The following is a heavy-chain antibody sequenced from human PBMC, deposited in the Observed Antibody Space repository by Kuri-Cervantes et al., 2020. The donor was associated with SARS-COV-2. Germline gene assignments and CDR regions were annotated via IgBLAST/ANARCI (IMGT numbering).Heavy chain of an antibody. D-gene: IGHD1-26*01. J-gene: IGHJ4*02. CDR1: GFTFSSYG. CDR2: ISYDGSNK. V-gene: IGHV3-30*03. Sequence: GESLKISCAASGFTFSSYGMHWVRQAPGKGLEWVAVISYDGSNKYYADSVKGRFTISRDNSKNTLYLQMSRLRAEDTAVYYCASEWEPYYFDYWGQGTPVTVSS. CDR3: ASEWEPYYFDY.